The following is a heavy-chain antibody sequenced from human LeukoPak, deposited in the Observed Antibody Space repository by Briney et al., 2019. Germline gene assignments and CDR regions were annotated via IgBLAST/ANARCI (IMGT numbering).Heavy chain of an antibody. V-gene: IGHV1-69*13. CDR2: IIPIFGTA. Sequence: SVKVSCKASGGTFSSYAISWVRQAPGQGLEWMGGIIPIFGTANYAQKFQGRVTITADESTSTAFMELSSLRSEDTAVYYCARVTSYGDYVTSNFDYWGQGTLVTVSS. CDR3: ARVTSYGDYVTSNFDY. D-gene: IGHD4-17*01. CDR1: GGTFSSYA. J-gene: IGHJ4*02.